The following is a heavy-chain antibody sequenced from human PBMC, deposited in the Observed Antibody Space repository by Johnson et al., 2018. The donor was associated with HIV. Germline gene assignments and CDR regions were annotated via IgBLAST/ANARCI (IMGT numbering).Heavy chain of an antibody. CDR2: INWNGGST. V-gene: IGHV3-20*04. CDR1: GFTVSSNY. CDR3: ARSLVSQPLRGAFDI. D-gene: IGHD3-3*01. Sequence: VQLVESGGGVVQSGRSLRLSCSASGFTVSSNYMSWVRQAPGKGLEWVSGINWNGGSTGYADSVKGRFTISRDNAKNSLYLQMNSLRAEDTALYYCARSLVSQPLRGAFDIWGQGTMVTVSS. J-gene: IGHJ3*02.